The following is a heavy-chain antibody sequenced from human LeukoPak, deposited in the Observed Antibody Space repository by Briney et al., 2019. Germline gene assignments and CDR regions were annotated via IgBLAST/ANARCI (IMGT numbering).Heavy chain of an antibody. J-gene: IGHJ4*02. CDR3: ARHYGGNSEFGY. Sequence: GSSLKISCTGSGYSFASYWISWVRHVPRKGLEWMGTIAPSASYTNYSPSFQRHVTISADRSISTAYLQWSILKASDTAMYFCARHYGGNSEFGYWGQGTLVTVSS. D-gene: IGHD4-23*01. CDR2: IAPSASYT. V-gene: IGHV5-10-1*01. CDR1: GYSFASYW.